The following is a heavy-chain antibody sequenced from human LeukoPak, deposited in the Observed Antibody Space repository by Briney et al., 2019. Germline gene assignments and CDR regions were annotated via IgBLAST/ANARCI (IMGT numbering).Heavy chain of an antibody. CDR2: IYYSGST. CDR1: GGSISSSSYY. V-gene: IGHV4-39*01. Sequence: SETLSLTCTVSGGSISSSSYYWGWIRQPPGKGLEWIGSIYYSGSTYYNPSLKSRVTISVDTSKNQFSLKLSSVTAADTAVYCCAREGYSGYDDYWGQGTLVTVSS. CDR3: AREGYSGYDDY. D-gene: IGHD5-12*01. J-gene: IGHJ4*02.